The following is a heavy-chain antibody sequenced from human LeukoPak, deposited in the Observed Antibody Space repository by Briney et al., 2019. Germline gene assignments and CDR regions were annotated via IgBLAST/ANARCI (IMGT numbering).Heavy chain of an antibody. D-gene: IGHD3-9*01. Sequence: PSETLSLTCTVSGGSISSSSYYWGWIRQPPGKGLEWIGSIYYSGSTYYNPSLKSRVTISVDTSKNQFSLKLSSVTAADTAVYYCARDSVAGYDIVTLPAFDIWGQGTMVTVSS. CDR2: IYYSGST. CDR1: GGSISSSSYY. CDR3: ARDSVAGYDIVTLPAFDI. V-gene: IGHV4-39*07. J-gene: IGHJ3*02.